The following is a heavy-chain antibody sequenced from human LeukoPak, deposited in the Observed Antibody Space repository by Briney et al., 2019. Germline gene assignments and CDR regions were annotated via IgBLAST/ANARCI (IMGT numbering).Heavy chain of an antibody. V-gene: IGHV3-23*01. Sequence: PGGSLRLSCAASGFTFSSYAMSWVREAPGKGLESVSAISGSGGSTYYADSRKGRFTLCRDDSQNTLYLQMNSLRAEDTAVYYCAKDRGVLTGYYFDYGGQGTLVTVSS. D-gene: IGHD3-9*01. CDR3: AKDRGVLTGYYFDY. CDR1: GFTFSSYA. CDR2: ISGSGGST. J-gene: IGHJ4*02.